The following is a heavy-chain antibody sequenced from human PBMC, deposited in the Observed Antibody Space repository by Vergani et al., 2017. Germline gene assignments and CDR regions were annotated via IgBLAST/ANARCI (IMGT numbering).Heavy chain of an antibody. J-gene: IGHJ5*02. CDR3: ARGNYYGSGTYVDP. V-gene: IGHV3-66*02. CDR1: GSTVSGHY. Sequence: ELQLVESGGGLVQPGGSLRLSCAAPGSTVSGHYMTWVRQAPGKGLEWVSHIYSGDETYYADSVKGRVTISRDTSKNTLHLQINNLRVEVTAVYYSARGNYYGSGTYVDPWAQGTLVTVSS. D-gene: IGHD3-10*01. CDR2: IYSGDET.